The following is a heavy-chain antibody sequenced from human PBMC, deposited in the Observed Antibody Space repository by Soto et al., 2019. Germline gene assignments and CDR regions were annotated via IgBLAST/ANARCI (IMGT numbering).Heavy chain of an antibody. CDR2: IVVGSGNT. Sequence: ASVKVSCKASGFTFTSSAVQWVRQARGQRLEWIGWIVVGSGNTNYAQKFQERVTITRDMSTSTAYMELSSLRSEDTAVYYCAAEGLTYYGMDVWGQGTTVTVSS. CDR1: GFTFTSSA. J-gene: IGHJ6*02. D-gene: IGHD2-21*01. V-gene: IGHV1-58*01. CDR3: AAEGLTYYGMDV.